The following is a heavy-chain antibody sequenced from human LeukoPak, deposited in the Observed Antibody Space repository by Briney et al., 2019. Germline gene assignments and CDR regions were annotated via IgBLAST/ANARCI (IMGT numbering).Heavy chain of an antibody. CDR2: INPNSGGT. CDR3: ARDHCTSTGCYENYYYGLDV. J-gene: IGHJ6*02. Sequence: ASVKVSCKASGYTFTDDYVQWVRQAPGQGLEWMGWINPNSGGTNYAQKFQGRVTMTRDTSISTAYMELSRLRSDDTAAYYCARDHCTSTGCYENYYYGLDVWGQGTTVTVSS. D-gene: IGHD2-2*01. CDR1: GYTFTDDY. V-gene: IGHV1-2*02.